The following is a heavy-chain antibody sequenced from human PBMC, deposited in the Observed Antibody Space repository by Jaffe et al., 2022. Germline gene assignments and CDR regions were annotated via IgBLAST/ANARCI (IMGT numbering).Heavy chain of an antibody. CDR1: GGSFSGYY. V-gene: IGHV4-34*01. D-gene: IGHD3-10*01. Sequence: QVQLQQWGAGLLKPSETLSLTCAVYGGSFSGYYWSWIRQPPGKGLEWIGEINHSGSTNYNPSLKSRVTISVDTSKNQFSLKLSSVTAADTAVYYCAREEYGSGSYSGYWGQGTLVTVSS. J-gene: IGHJ4*02. CDR3: AREEYGSGSYSGY. CDR2: INHSGST.